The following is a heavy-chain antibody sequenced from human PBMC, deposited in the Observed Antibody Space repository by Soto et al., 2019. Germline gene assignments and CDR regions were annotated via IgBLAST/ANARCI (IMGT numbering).Heavy chain of an antibody. J-gene: IGHJ3*02. Sequence: ASVKVSCKVSGYTLTELSMHWVRQAPGKGLEWMGGFDPEDGETIYAQKFQGRVTMTEDTSTDTAYMELSSLRSEDTAVYYCATRVVAATPDALDIWGQRTMVTVSS. V-gene: IGHV1-24*01. CDR3: ATRVVAATPDALDI. CDR1: GYTLTELS. D-gene: IGHD2-15*01. CDR2: FDPEDGET.